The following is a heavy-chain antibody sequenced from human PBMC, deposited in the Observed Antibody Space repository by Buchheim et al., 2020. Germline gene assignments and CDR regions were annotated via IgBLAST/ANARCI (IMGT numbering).Heavy chain of an antibody. Sequence: QVQLQESGPGLVKPSETLSLTCTVSGGSISSYYWSWIRQPPGKGLEWIGYIYYSGSTNYNPSLKSRVTISVDTSKNQFSLKLSSVTAADTAVYYCARLSRGRTRSDYMVHWFDAWGQGT. CDR3: ARLSRGRTRSDYMVHWFDA. D-gene: IGHD3-10*01. CDR1: GGSISSYY. J-gene: IGHJ5*02. V-gene: IGHV4-59*08. CDR2: IYYSGST.